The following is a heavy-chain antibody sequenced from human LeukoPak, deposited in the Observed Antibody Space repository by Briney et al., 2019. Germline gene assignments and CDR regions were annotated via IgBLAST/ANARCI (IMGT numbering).Heavy chain of an antibody. J-gene: IGHJ6*02. CDR1: RFIHSSYA. CDR2: ISYDGSNK. CDR3: ARDLELYYYYGMDV. Sequence: AGGPVRLSCAASRFIHSSYAMHWVPQAPGKGLEGVTVISYDGSNKYYADSVKGRLTISRDNSKNTLYLQMNSLRAEDTAVYYCARDLELYYYYGMDVWGQGTTVTVSS. V-gene: IGHV3-30-3*01. D-gene: IGHD3-10*01.